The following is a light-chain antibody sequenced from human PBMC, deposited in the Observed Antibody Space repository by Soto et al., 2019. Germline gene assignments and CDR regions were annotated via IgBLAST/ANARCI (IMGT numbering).Light chain of an antibody. CDR3: VVWDGSLSGVV. Sequence: QSVLTRPPSVSGTPGQRVTISCDGSDYNIGRNNVYWYQQLPGAAPKLLIQKVSQRPSGVPDRFSGSKSGTSASLAISGLRSEDAADYYRVVWDGSLSGVVFGGGTK. J-gene: IGLJ2*01. CDR2: KVS. CDR1: DYNIGRNN. V-gene: IGLV1-47*01.